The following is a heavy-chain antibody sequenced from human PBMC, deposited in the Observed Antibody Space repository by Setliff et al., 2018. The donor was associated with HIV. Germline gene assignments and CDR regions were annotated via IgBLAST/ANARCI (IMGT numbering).Heavy chain of an antibody. D-gene: IGHD2-21*02. CDR1: GYIFANYG. J-gene: IGHJ4*02. V-gene: IGHV1-69*13. Sequence: SVKVSCKASGYIFANYGINWVRQAPGQGLEWMGGIIPVFDTANYAQKFQGRVTITADESTSTSSMELSSLGSEDTAVYYCARVNGGNSPYYFDSWGQGTLVTVSS. CDR3: ARVNGGNSPYYFDS. CDR2: IIPVFDTA.